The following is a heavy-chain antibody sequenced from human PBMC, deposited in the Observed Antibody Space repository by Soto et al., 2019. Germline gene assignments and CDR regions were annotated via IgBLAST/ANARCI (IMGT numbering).Heavy chain of an antibody. CDR1: GFTFSGYG. Sequence: PGGSLRLSCAASGFTFSGYGMHWVRQAPGKGLEWVAVIWYDGSNKYYADSVKGRFTISRDNSKNTLYLQMNSLRAEDTAVYYWARGSYQLLYYYYYGMDVGGQGTTVPVSS. J-gene: IGHJ6*02. CDR2: IWYDGSNK. V-gene: IGHV3-33*01. D-gene: IGHD2-2*01. CDR3: ARGSYQLLYYYYYGMDV.